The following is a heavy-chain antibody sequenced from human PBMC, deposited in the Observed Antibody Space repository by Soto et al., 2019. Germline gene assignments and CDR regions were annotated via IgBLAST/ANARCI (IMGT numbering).Heavy chain of an antibody. CDR1: GYMFSNYA. J-gene: IGHJ4*02. CDR2: INVYNGNT. V-gene: IGHV1-18*01. Sequence: QVQLVQSGGEGKRPGASVKVSCKASGYMFSNYAISWVRQTPGQGLEWMGGINVYNGNTNYAQKLQGRVTMATDTSTNTAYLDLRSLRSDDTAVYFCARDLSSGWFDYWGQGTLVIVSS. CDR3: ARDLSSGWFDY. D-gene: IGHD6-19*01.